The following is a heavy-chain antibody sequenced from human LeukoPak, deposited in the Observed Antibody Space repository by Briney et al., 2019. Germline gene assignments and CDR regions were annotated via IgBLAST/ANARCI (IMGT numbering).Heavy chain of an antibody. CDR3: AREAADYDFWSPRPAGYNWFDP. D-gene: IGHD3-3*01. J-gene: IGHJ5*02. V-gene: IGHV3-48*03. CDR1: GFTFSSYE. Sequence: PGGSLRLSCAASGFTFSSYEMNWVRQAPGKGLEWVSYISSSGSTIYYADSVKGRFTISRDNAKNSLYLQMNSLRAEDTAVYYCAREAADYDFWSPRPAGYNWFDPWGQGALVTVSS. CDR2: ISSSGSTI.